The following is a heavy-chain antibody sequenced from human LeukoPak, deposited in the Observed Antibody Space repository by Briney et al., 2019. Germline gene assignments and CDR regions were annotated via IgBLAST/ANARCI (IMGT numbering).Heavy chain of an antibody. CDR3: ARGSRYYYGSGSYPFDY. V-gene: IGHV3-11*01. Sequence: GGSLRLSCAASGFTFSDYYMSWIRQAPGKGLQWVSYITNSGSTIYYADSVKGRFTISRDNAKKSLYLQMNNLRAEDTAVYYCARGSRYYYGSGSYPFDYWGQGTLVTASS. J-gene: IGHJ4*02. D-gene: IGHD3-10*01. CDR2: ITNSGSTI. CDR1: GFTFSDYY.